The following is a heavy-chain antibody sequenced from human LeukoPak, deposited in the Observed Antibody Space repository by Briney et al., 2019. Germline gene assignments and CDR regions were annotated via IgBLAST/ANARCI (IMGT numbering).Heavy chain of an antibody. CDR1: GGSFSGYY. Sequence: PSETLSLTCAVYGGSFSGYYWSWIRQPPGKGLEWIGEINHSGSTNYNPSLKSRVTISVDTSKNQFSLKLSSVTAADTAVYYCAREGYYGSGNYWGQGTLVTVSS. CDR3: AREGYYGSGNY. V-gene: IGHV4-34*01. J-gene: IGHJ4*02. CDR2: INHSGST. D-gene: IGHD3-10*01.